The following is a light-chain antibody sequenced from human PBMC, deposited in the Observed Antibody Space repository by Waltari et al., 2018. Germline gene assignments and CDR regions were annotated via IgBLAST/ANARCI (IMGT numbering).Light chain of an antibody. Sequence: DIQMTQSPSSLSASVGHRVTITCRARQSISTWLAWYQQKPGKAPILLIYKAAISKSGVPSRFSGSGSVTQFTLTISSLQPGDFATYYCQQYNTYSSFGQGTKLEIK. CDR3: QQYNTYSS. CDR1: QSISTW. CDR2: KAA. V-gene: IGKV1-5*03. J-gene: IGKJ2*01.